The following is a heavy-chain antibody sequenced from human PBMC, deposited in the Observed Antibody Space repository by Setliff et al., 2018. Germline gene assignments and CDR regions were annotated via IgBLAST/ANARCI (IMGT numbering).Heavy chain of an antibody. CDR3: ARVGQYSTSNWFDP. CDR1: GYTFTGYY. Sequence: ASVKVSCKASGYTFTGYYMHWVRQAPGQGLEWMGWINPNSGGTNYAQKLQGWVTMTRDTSISTAYMELRSLRSDDTAVYYCARVGQYSTSNWFDPWGQGTLVTVSS. V-gene: IGHV1-2*04. D-gene: IGHD6-6*01. CDR2: INPNSGGT. J-gene: IGHJ5*02.